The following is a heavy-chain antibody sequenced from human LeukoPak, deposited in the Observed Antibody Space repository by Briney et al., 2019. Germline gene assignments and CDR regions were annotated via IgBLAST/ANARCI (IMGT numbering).Heavy chain of an antibody. CDR1: GFTFSIHE. Sequence: PGGSLRLSCAPSGFTFSIHEMNWVRHGPRKGLEWVSYISSNGNTIYYSDSVKGRFTTSTDNATNSLYLQKNSLRAEATAVDYYARTRMPDEWGEGNLVTVSS. J-gene: IGHJ4*02. V-gene: IGHV3-48*03. D-gene: IGHD1-14*01. CDR2: ISSNGNTI. CDR3: ARTRMPDE.